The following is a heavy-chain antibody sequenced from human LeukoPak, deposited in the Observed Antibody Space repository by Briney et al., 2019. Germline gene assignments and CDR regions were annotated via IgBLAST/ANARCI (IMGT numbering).Heavy chain of an antibody. V-gene: IGHV4-34*01. CDR3: ARLNGYYYGSGSSP. J-gene: IGHJ4*02. CDR1: GGSFSGYY. Sequence: PSETLSLTCAVYGGSFSGYYWSWIRQPPGKGLEWIGEINHSGSTNYNPSLKSRVTISVDTSKNQFSLKLSSVTAADTAVYYCARLNGYYYGSGSSPWGQGTLVTVSS. CDR2: INHSGST. D-gene: IGHD3-10*01.